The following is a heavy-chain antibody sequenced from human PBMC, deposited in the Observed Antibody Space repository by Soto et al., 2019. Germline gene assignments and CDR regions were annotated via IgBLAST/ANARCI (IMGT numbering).Heavy chain of an antibody. CDR3: ASSCGYYFAY. CDR2: IYYSGSS. J-gene: IGHJ4*02. V-gene: IGHV4-59*01. Sequence: SETLSLTCTVSGGSISSYYWSWIRQPPGKGLEWIGYIYYSGSSNYNPSLKSRVTISVDTSKNQFSLKLSSVTAADTAGYYCASSCGYYFAYWGQGTLVPVSS. CDR1: GGSISSYY.